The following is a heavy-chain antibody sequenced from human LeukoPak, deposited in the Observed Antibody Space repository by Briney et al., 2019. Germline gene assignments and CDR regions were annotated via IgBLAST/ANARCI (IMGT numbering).Heavy chain of an antibody. CDR3: ARDLEVMAVAGPFDY. Sequence: GGSLRLSCAASGFTFSSYAMHWVRQAPGKGLEWVAVISYDGSNKYYADSVKGRFTISRDNSKNTLYLQMNSLRAEDTAVYYCARDLEVMAVAGPFDYWGQGTLVTVSS. CDR1: GFTFSSYA. CDR2: ISYDGSNK. V-gene: IGHV3-30-3*01. J-gene: IGHJ4*02. D-gene: IGHD6-19*01.